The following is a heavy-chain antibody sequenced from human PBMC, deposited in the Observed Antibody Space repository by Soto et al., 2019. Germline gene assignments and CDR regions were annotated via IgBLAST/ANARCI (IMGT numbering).Heavy chain of an antibody. D-gene: IGHD3-3*01. V-gene: IGHV4-61*01. J-gene: IGHJ4*02. CDR3: ARDFAYFDS. CDR2: VYHTGRT. CDR1: GFSFNRGIYS. Sequence: ETLSLTCPCSGFSFNRGIYSLRWLRQPPGKGLEWIGYVYHTGRTSYNPSLKSRVSISMDTSKNQFSLNLDSVTAADTAVYFCARDFAYFDSWGQGNLVTFS.